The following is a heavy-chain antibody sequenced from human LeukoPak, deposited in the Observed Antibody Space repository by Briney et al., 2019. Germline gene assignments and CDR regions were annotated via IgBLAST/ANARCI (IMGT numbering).Heavy chain of an antibody. J-gene: IGHJ4*02. Sequence: SVKVSCKASGGTFSSYTISWVRQAPGQGLEWMGRIIPILGIANYAQKFQGRVTITTDKSTSTAYMELSSLRSEDTAVYYCASIAVAGKPLFGYWGQGTLVTVSS. CDR1: GGTFSSYT. CDR3: ASIAVAGKPLFGY. D-gene: IGHD6-19*01. CDR2: IIPILGIA. V-gene: IGHV1-69*02.